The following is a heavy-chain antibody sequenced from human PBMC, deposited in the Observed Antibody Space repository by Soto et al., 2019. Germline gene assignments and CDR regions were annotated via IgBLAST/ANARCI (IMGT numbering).Heavy chain of an antibody. Sequence: SETLSLTCTVSGGSISSSSYYWGWIRQPPGKGLEWIGSIYYSGSTYYNPSLKSRVTISVDTSKNQFSLKLSSVTAADTAVYYCARHRSVQLETDFDYWGQGTLVTVSS. CDR3: ARHRSVQLETDFDY. J-gene: IGHJ4*02. CDR1: GGSISSSSYY. D-gene: IGHD1-1*01. V-gene: IGHV4-39*01. CDR2: IYYSGST.